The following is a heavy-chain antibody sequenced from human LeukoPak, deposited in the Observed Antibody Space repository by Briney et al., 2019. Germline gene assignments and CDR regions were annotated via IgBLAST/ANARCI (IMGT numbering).Heavy chain of an antibody. J-gene: IGHJ4*02. Sequence: GGSLRLSCAASGFTFTNYNMNWVRQAPGKGLEWVSSISSSSYIYYADSVKGRFTISRDNAKNSLYLQMNSLRAEDTAVYYCARHGGSRDFDYWGQGTLLTVSS. CDR2: ISSSSYI. CDR3: ARHGGSRDFDY. CDR1: GFTFTNYN. D-gene: IGHD3-16*01. V-gene: IGHV3-69-1*01.